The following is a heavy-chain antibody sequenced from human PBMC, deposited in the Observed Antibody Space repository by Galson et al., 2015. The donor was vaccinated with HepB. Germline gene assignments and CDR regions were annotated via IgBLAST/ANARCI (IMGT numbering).Heavy chain of an antibody. Sequence: SVKVSCKASGYPFTAYFIHWVRQAPGQGLQWMGWIDPKSGGANYAQNFQVRVTMTRDTSISTAFMDLSSLRSDDTAVYYCTRDRHPPSAPFDYWCQGTLVTVSS. V-gene: IGHV1-2*02. CDR2: IDPKSGGA. J-gene: IGHJ4*02. CDR3: TRDRHPPSAPFDY. CDR1: GYPFTAYF. D-gene: IGHD2-2*01.